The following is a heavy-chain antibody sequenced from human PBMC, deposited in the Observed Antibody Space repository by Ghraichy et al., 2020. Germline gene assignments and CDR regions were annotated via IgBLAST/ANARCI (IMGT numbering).Heavy chain of an antibody. V-gene: IGHV3-21*05. CDR3: ARNLRPSGSGGLNYYFDY. D-gene: IGHD6-19*01. CDR2: ITSSGRFT. J-gene: IGHJ4*02. Sequence: GGSLRLSCSASGFTLSTYSVNWVRQAPGKGLEWLSYITSSGRFTSYADSVKGRFTISRDNAKNTLYLQMNSLTSADTAVYYCARNLRPSGSGGLNYYFDYWGQGTLVTVSS. CDR1: GFTLSTYS.